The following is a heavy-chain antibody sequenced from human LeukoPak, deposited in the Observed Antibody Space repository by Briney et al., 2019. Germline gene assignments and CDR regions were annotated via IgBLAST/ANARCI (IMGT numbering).Heavy chain of an antibody. CDR3: ARSRGRDYFDY. CDR1: GFTFSSYS. Sequence: GGSLRLSCAASGFTFSSYSMNWVRQAPGKGLEWVSYISSSGSTIYFADSVKGRFTISRDNAKNSLFLQMNSLSAEDTAVYYCARSRGRDYFDYWGQGTLVTVSS. CDR2: ISSSGSTI. J-gene: IGHJ4*02. V-gene: IGHV3-48*04.